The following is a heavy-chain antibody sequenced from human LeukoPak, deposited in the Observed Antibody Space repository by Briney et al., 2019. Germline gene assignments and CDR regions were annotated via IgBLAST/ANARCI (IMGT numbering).Heavy chain of an antibody. Sequence: AGRSLRLSCAASGFTFSSYGMHWVRQAPGKGLEWVAVIWYDGSNKYYADSVKGRFTISRDNSKNTLYLQMNSLRAEDTAVYYRARDQNDILTGDGWYFDLWGRGTLVTVSS. CDR3: ARDQNDILTGDGWYFDL. D-gene: IGHD3-9*01. CDR2: IWYDGSNK. V-gene: IGHV3-33*01. J-gene: IGHJ2*01. CDR1: GFTFSSYG.